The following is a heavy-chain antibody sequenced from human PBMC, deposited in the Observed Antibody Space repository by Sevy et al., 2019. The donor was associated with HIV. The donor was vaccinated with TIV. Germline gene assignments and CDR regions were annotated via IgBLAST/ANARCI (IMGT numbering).Heavy chain of an antibody. J-gene: IGHJ5*02. V-gene: IGHV1-69*01. CDR2: IIPIFGTA. CDR1: GGTFSSYA. D-gene: IGHD3-22*01. Sequence: KISCKASGGTFSSYAISWVRQAPGQGLEWMGGIIPIFGTANYAQKFQGRVTITADESTSTAYMELSSLRSEDTAVYYCARAVQEYYYDSSGYPISWGQGTLVTVSS. CDR3: ARAVQEYYYDSSGYPIS.